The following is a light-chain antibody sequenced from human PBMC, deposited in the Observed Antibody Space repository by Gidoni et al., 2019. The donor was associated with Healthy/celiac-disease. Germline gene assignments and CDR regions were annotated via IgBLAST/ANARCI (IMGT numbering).Light chain of an antibody. CDR2: GAS. V-gene: IGKV3-20*01. Sequence: EIVLTQSPGTLSLSPVERATLSCRASQCVSSSYLAWYQQKPGQAPRLLIYGASSRSTGIPDRFSGSGSGTDFTLTIRRLEPEDFAVYYCQQYGSSPTWTFXQXTKVEIK. J-gene: IGKJ1*01. CDR3: QQYGSSPTWT. CDR1: QCVSSSY.